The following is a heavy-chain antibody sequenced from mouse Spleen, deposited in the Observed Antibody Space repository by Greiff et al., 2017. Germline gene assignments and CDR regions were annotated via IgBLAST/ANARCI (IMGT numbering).Heavy chain of an antibody. CDR1: GYAFSSYW. D-gene: IGHD1-1*01. J-gene: IGHJ2*01. CDR3: ARGRDYGSPYFDY. CDR2: IYPGDGDT. Sequence: QVQLQQSGAELVKPGASVKISCKASGYAFSSYWMNWVKQRPGKGLEWIGQIYPGDGDTNYNGKFKGKATLTADKSSSTAYMQLSSLTSEDSAVYFCARGRDYGSPYFDYWGQGTTLTVSS. V-gene: IGHV1-80*01.